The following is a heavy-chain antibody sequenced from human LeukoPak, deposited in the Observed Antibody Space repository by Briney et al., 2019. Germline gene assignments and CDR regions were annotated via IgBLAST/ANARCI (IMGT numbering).Heavy chain of an antibody. CDR2: ISGSGGST. Sequence: QPGGTLRLACAASGFTFSSYGMNWVRQAPGKGLEWVSAISGSGGSTFYADSVKGRFTISRDTSKNSLYLQMNSLRAEDTAVYYCAKTYSSSRAHYYYYYYMDVWGKGTTVTISS. CDR1: GFTFSSYG. V-gene: IGHV3-23*01. CDR3: AKTYSSSRAHYYYYYYMDV. J-gene: IGHJ6*03. D-gene: IGHD6-13*01.